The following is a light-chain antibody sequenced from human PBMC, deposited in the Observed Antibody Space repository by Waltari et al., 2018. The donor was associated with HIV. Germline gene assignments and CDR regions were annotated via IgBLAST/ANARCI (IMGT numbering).Light chain of an antibody. V-gene: IGLV2-23*02. CDR2: EVN. J-gene: IGLJ3*02. Sequence: QSALIQPASVSGSPGQSITISCTGTSGDAGSYNLVSWYQQHPGKAPKLLISEVNKRPAVVSSRFSGSKSGTTSSLPISGLQAEDEADYYCCSYVGRVFGGGTKLTVL. CDR1: SGDAGSYNL. CDR3: CSYVGRV.